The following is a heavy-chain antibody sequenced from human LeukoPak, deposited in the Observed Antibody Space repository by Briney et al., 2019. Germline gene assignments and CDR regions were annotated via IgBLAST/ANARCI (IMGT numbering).Heavy chain of an antibody. V-gene: IGHV4-39*01. CDR1: GGSFSPYY. CDR2: IYYSGST. D-gene: IGHD6-19*01. Sequence: SETLSLTCTVYGGSFSPYYWNWIRQPPGKGLEWIGSIYYSGSTYYNPSLKSRVTISVDTSKNQFSLKLSSVTAADTAVYYCARHKAASSGWTDAFDIWSQGTMVTVSS. J-gene: IGHJ3*02. CDR3: ARHKAASSGWTDAFDI.